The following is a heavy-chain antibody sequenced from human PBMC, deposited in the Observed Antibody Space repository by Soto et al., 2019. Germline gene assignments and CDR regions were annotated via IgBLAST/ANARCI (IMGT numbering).Heavy chain of an antibody. CDR3: ARRIWRGRADY. Sequence: EVQLLASGGGLSQPGGSLRLYCAASGFPFSSYAMSWVRQAPGKGLEWVSAVGGSGGDTYYAESVKGRFTVSKDNAENTLYLQVNSLRGEETAIYYCARRIWRGRADYWRQGMLVTVSS. D-gene: IGHD3-3*01. V-gene: IGHV3-23*01. CDR1: GFPFSSYA. J-gene: IGHJ4*02. CDR2: VGGSGGDT.